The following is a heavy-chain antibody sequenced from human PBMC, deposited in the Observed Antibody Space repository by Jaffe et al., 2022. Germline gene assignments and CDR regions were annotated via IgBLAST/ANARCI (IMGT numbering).Heavy chain of an antibody. CDR3: ARGVGRGYYYDSSGYSPYYFDY. D-gene: IGHD3-22*01. V-gene: IGHV4-61*02. Sequence: QVQLQESGPGLVKPSQTLSLTCTVSGGSISSGSYYWSWIRQPAGKGLEWIGRIYTSGSTNYNPSLKSRVTISVDTSKNQFSLKLSSVTAADTAVYYCARGVGRGYYYDSSGYSPYYFDYWGQGTLVTVSS. CDR2: IYTSGST. J-gene: IGHJ4*02. CDR1: GGSISSGSYY.